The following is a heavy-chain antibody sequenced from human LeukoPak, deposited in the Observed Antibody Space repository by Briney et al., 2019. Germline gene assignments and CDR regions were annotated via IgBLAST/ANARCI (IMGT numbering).Heavy chain of an antibody. CDR2: IKQDGSEK. V-gene: IGHV3-7*01. J-gene: IGHJ6*02. CDR3: ARDRKSYDYVWGSYRPLYGMDV. Sequence: GGSLRLSCAASGFTFSSYWMSWVRRAPGKGLEWVANIKQDGSEKYYVDSVKGRFTISRDNAKNSLYLQMNSLRAEDTAVYYCARDRKSYDYVWGSYRPLYGMDVWGQGTTVTVSS. D-gene: IGHD3-16*02. CDR1: GFTFSSYW.